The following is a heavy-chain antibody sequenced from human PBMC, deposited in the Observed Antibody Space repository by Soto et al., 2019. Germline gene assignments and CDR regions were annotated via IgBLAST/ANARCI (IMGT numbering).Heavy chain of an antibody. CDR3: XXXXXXGHYDYYY. CDR1: GFTFSSYG. CDR2: ITYDGSNK. J-gene: IGHJ6*01. Sequence: QVQLVESGGGLVQPGRSLRLSCAASGFTFSSYGMHWVRQAPGKGLEWVAVITYDGSNKYYADSVKGRFTISRDNSKNALYVQINGQRAEDTDXXXXXXXXXXGHYDYYY. V-gene: IGHV3-30*03.